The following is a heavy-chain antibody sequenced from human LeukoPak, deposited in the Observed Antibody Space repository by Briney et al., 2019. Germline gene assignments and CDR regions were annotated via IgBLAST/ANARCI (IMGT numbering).Heavy chain of an antibody. CDR1: GFTFSSYG. V-gene: IGHV3-21*01. D-gene: IGHD3-10*01. Sequence: GGSLRLSCAASGFTFSSYGMHWVRQTPGKGLEWVSSISNRGSYIYYADSVKGRFTIPRDNSKNTLYLQMNSLRAEDTAVYYCAKDGTNYYGSGSYSDYWGQGTLVTVSS. CDR3: AKDGTNYYGSGSYSDY. J-gene: IGHJ4*02. CDR2: ISNRGSYI.